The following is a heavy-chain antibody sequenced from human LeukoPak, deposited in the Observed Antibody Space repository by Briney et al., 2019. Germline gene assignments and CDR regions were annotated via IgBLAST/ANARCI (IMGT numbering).Heavy chain of an antibody. CDR1: GGSISSSSYY. V-gene: IGHV4-39*01. CDR3: ARLEGAFDI. Sequence: LETLSLTCTVSGGSISSSSYYWGWIRQPPGKGLEWIGSIYYSGSTYYNPSLKSRVTISVDTSKNQFSLKLSSVTAADTAVYYCARLEGAFDIWGQGTMVTVSS. J-gene: IGHJ3*02. CDR2: IYYSGST.